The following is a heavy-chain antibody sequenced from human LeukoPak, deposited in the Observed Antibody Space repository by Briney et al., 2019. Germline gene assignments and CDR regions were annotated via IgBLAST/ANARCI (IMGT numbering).Heavy chain of an antibody. V-gene: IGHV3-53*01. D-gene: IGHD6-13*01. Sequence: GGSLRLSCAASGFTVSSNYMSWVRQAPGKGLEWVSVIYSGGSTYYADSVKGRFTISRDNCKNTLYLQMNSLRAEDTAVYYCARDLPGAAAQDYWGQGTLVTVSS. CDR3: ARDLPGAAAQDY. J-gene: IGHJ4*02. CDR1: GFTVSSNY. CDR2: IYSGGST.